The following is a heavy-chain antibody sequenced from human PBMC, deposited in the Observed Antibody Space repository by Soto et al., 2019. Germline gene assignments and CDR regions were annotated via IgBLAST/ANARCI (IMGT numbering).Heavy chain of an antibody. Sequence: PSETLSLTCGVSGYSISSGYYWAWSRQPPGKGLEWIGSINYSGKTYHNPSLRSRVTISVDTSKNQLSLKLTSVTAADTAVYYCGRSGDDYGSYTDSWGQGTLVTVSS. CDR1: GYSISSGYY. CDR3: GRSGDDYGSYTDS. V-gene: IGHV4-38-2*01. D-gene: IGHD4-17*01. J-gene: IGHJ5*01. CDR2: INYSGKT.